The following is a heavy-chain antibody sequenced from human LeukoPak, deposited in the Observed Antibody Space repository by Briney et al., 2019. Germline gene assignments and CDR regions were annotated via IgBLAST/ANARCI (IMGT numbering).Heavy chain of an antibody. J-gene: IGHJ4*02. CDR2: MNPNSGNT. V-gene: IGHV1-8*01. CDR3: ASGRESWRWLQLPFDY. CDR1: GNTFTSYD. Sequence: ASVKVSCKASGNTFTSYDINWVRQATGQGLEWMGWMNPNSGNTGYAQKFQGRVTMTRNTSISTAYMELSSLRSENTAVYYCASGRESWRWLQLPFDYWGQGTLVTVSS. D-gene: IGHD5-24*01.